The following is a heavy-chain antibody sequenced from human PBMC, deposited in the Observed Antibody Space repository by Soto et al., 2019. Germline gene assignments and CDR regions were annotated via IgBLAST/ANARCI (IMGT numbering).Heavy chain of an antibody. CDR3: GREGGGATKGGLDY. V-gene: IGHV1-46*03. J-gene: IGHJ4*02. Sequence: ASVKVSCKASGYTFTSYDLHWVRQAPGQGLEWMGIIDPSGDTTSYAQKFQGRVTMTRDTSTSTVYMELSSLRSEDTAVYYCGREGGGATKGGLDYWGQGTLVTVSS. CDR2: IDPSGDTT. D-gene: IGHD1-26*01. CDR1: GYTFTSYD.